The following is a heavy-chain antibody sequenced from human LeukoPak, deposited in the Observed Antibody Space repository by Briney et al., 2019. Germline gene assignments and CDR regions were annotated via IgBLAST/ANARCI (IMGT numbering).Heavy chain of an antibody. V-gene: IGHV4-34*01. CDR1: GGSFSGYY. D-gene: IGHD6-6*01. J-gene: IGHJ6*03. CDR2: INHSGST. CDR3: APPSSDQLGYYYMDV. Sequence: SETLSLTCAVYGGSFSGYYWSWIRQPPGKGLEWIGEINHSGSTNYNPSLKSRVTISVDTSKNQFSLKLSSVTAADTAVYYCAPPSSDQLGYYYMDVWGKGTTVTVSS.